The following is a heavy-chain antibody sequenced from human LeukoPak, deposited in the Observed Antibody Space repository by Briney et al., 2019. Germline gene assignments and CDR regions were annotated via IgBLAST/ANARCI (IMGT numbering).Heavy chain of an antibody. V-gene: IGHV4-59*08. CDR2: IYYSGST. CDR1: GGSISSYY. CDR3: ARFSCGGDCYSFDP. Sequence: SETLSLTCTVSGGSISSYYWSWIRQLPGKGLEWIGYIYYSGSTNYNPSLKSRVTISVDTSKNQFSLKLSSVTAADTAVYYCARFSCGGDCYSFDPWGQGTLVTVSS. D-gene: IGHD2-21*02. J-gene: IGHJ5*02.